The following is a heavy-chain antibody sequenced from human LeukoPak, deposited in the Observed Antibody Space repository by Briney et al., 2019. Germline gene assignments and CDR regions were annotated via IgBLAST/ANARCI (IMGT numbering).Heavy chain of an antibody. D-gene: IGHD3-3*01. J-gene: IGHJ6*03. V-gene: IGHV1-46*01. CDR1: GYTFTSYY. Sequence: ASVKVSCKASGYTFTSYYMHWVRQAPGLGLEWMGIINPRGGSTSYAQKFQGRVTMTRDTSTSTVYMELSSLRSEDTAVYYCARDRNYDFWSGPRNYYYYYMDVWGKGTTVTVSS. CDR2: INPRGGST. CDR3: ARDRNYDFWSGPRNYYYYYMDV.